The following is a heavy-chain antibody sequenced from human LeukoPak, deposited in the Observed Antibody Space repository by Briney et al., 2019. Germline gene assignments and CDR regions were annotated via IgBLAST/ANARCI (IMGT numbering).Heavy chain of an antibody. Sequence: GGSLRLSCAASGFTFSSYGMHWVRQAPGKGLEWVAFIRYDGSNKYYADSVKGRFTISRDNSKNTLYLQMNSLRAEDTAGYYCAKDKTTYYDFWSGYLDYWGQGTLVTVSS. CDR3: AKDKTTYYDFWSGYLDY. J-gene: IGHJ4*02. CDR2: IRYDGSNK. D-gene: IGHD3-3*01. V-gene: IGHV3-30*02. CDR1: GFTFSSYG.